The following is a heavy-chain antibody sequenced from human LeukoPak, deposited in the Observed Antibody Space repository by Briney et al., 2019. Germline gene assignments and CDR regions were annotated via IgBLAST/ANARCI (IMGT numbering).Heavy chain of an antibody. J-gene: IGHJ5*02. Sequence: TSETLSLTCTVSGASVSSDYWSWIRQSPGKGLEWIGYIYHSGHTMSHPSLKSRVSLSLDTSNNQFSLKLSSVTAADTAVYYCARHPFQYPFDHWGQGTVVSVSS. V-gene: IGHV4-59*08. CDR3: ARHPFQYPFDH. D-gene: IGHD2/OR15-2a*01. CDR1: GASVSSDY. CDR2: IYHSGHT.